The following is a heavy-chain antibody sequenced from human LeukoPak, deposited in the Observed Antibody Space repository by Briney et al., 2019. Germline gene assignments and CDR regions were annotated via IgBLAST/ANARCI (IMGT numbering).Heavy chain of an antibody. Sequence: GESLKISCQGSGYNFTTYWIGWVRQMPGKGLEWVGIIYPGDSDTRYSPSFQGQATISADKSITTAYLQWSSLKASDTAMYYCARRSRGLDYWGQGTLVTVSS. V-gene: IGHV5-51*01. CDR1: GYNFTTYW. CDR2: IYPGDSDT. CDR3: ARRSRGLDY. D-gene: IGHD2-2*01. J-gene: IGHJ4*02.